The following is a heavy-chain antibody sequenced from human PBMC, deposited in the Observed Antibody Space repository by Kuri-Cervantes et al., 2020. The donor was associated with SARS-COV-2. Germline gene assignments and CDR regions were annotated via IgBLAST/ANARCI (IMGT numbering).Heavy chain of an antibody. CDR3: ARSSNHDAFDI. Sequence: SETLSLTCTVSGYSISSGDYWGWRQQPRGKGVGWIGSNYHSGSTYYNPSLKSRVTISADTSKNQFSLKLSSVTAADTAVYYCARSSNHDAFDIWGQGTMVTVSS. V-gene: IGHV4-38-2*02. J-gene: IGHJ3*02. CDR2: NYHSGST. CDR1: GYSISSGDY. D-gene: IGHD3-10*01.